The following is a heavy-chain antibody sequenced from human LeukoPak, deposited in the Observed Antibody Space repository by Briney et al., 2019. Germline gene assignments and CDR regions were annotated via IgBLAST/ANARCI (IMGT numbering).Heavy chain of an antibody. V-gene: IGHV3-64*01. Sequence: GGSLRLSCAASGFTFSSYAMHLVRQAPGKGLEYVSAISSNGGSTYYANSVKGRFTISRDNSKNTLYLQMGSLRAEDMAVYYCARSVRYSGSYFDYWGQGTLVTVSS. CDR3: ARSVRYSGSYFDY. J-gene: IGHJ4*02. CDR2: ISSNGGST. D-gene: IGHD1-26*01. CDR1: GFTFSSYA.